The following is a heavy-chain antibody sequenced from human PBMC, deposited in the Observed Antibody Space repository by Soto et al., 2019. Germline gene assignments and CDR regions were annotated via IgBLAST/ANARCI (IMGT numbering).Heavy chain of an antibody. Sequence: SGPTLVNPTQTLTLTCTFSGFSLSTNRVGVGWIRQPPGKALEWLTLIYGDDNKHYSPSLKTRLTITKDTSKNQVVLTLTNMDPVDTATYYCARIRNTRGSGWYYFDYWGQGTLVTVSS. V-gene: IGHV2-5*02. J-gene: IGHJ4*02. CDR3: ARIRNTRGSGWYYFDY. CDR1: GFSLSTNRVG. D-gene: IGHD6-19*01. CDR2: IYGDDNK.